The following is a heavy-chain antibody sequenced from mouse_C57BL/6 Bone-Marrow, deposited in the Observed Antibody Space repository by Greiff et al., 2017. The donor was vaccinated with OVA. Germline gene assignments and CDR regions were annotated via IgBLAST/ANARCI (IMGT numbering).Heavy chain of an antibody. J-gene: IGHJ4*01. D-gene: IGHD2-1*01. CDR2: IRSKSSNYAT. CDR3: VRDHYYGKYVGDYYGRDY. CDR1: GFTFNTYA. V-gene: IGHV10-3*01. Sequence: EVMLVESGGGLVQPKGSLKLSCAASGFTFNTYAMHWVRQAPGKGLEWVARIRSKSSNYATYYADSVNDRFTISRDDSQTMLYLQMNNLKTEETAMYYCVRDHYYGKYVGDYYGRDYWGQGTSVTDSS.